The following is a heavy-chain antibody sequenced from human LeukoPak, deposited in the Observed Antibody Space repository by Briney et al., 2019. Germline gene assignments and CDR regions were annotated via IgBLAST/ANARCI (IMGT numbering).Heavy chain of an antibody. Sequence: SETLSLTCTVSGGSIRSYYWSWVRQPPGKGLEWGGYIYYSGSTNYNPSPKSRVTISVDTAKNHFSLKLSSVTAADTAVYYCASGDYAYYYRDVWGKGTTVTISS. D-gene: IGHD4-17*01. CDR1: GGSIRSYY. J-gene: IGHJ6*03. CDR3: ASGDYAYYYRDV. CDR2: IYYSGST. V-gene: IGHV4-59*01.